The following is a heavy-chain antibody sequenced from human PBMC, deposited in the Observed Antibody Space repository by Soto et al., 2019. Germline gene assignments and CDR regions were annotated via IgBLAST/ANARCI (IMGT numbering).Heavy chain of an antibody. CDR3: ARDKITGLFDY. D-gene: IGHD2-8*02. J-gene: IGHJ4*02. CDR1: GGSFSGYY. CDR2: INHSGST. Sequence: QVQLQQWGAGLLKPSETLSLTCAVYGGSFSGYYWTWIRQPPGTGLEWIGEINHSGSTNYNPSLQSRVTISVDTSKNQFSMKLTSAAAADPAVYYCARDKITGLFDYWGQGTQVTVSS. V-gene: IGHV4-34*01.